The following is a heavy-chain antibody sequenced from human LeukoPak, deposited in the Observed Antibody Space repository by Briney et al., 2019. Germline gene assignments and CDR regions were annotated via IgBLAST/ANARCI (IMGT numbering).Heavy chain of an antibody. CDR3: ARVRYGSGSYYFDY. J-gene: IGHJ4*02. D-gene: IGHD3-10*01. Sequence: ASVKVSCKASGYAFTGYYMHWVRQAPGRGLEWMGRINPNSSDTNYAQKFQGRVTMTRDTSISTAYMELSRLRSDDTAVYYCARVRYGSGSYYFDYWGQGALVTVSS. V-gene: IGHV1-2*06. CDR1: GYAFTGYY. CDR2: INPNSSDT.